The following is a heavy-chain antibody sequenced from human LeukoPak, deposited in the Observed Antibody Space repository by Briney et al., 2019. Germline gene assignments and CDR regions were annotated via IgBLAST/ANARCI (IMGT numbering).Heavy chain of an antibody. D-gene: IGHD3-22*01. V-gene: IGHV4-30-4*01. CDR3: ARYITMNPELFSPIYYFDY. Sequence: SQTLSLTCTVSGGSISSGDYYWSWIRQPPGKGLEWIGYIYYSGSTYYNPSLKSRVTISVDTSKNQFSLKLSSVTAADTAVYYCARYITMNPELFSPIYYFDYWGQGTLVTVSS. CDR2: IYYSGST. CDR1: GGSISSGDYY. J-gene: IGHJ4*02.